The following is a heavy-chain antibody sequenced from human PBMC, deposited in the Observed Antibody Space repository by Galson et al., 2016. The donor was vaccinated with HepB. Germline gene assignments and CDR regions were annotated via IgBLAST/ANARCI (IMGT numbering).Heavy chain of an antibody. CDR3: AGVRLRFLEWVPQDDWYFDL. Sequence: SLRLSCAGSGFTFSNYSMNWVRQAPGKGLEWVSDISSSSSNINYADSVQGRFTISRDNAKNSLYLQMNSLRDEDTAVYYCAGVRLRFLEWVPQDDWYFDLWGRGTLVTVSS. CDR2: ISSSSSNI. J-gene: IGHJ2*01. D-gene: IGHD3-3*01. CDR1: GFTFSNYS. V-gene: IGHV3-48*02.